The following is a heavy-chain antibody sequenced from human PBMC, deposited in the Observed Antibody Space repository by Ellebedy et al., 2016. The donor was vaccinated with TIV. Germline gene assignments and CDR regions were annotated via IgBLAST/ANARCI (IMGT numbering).Heavy chain of an antibody. CDR1: GFTFSDYY. CDR2: ISSSSSHT. J-gene: IGHJ5*02. V-gene: IGHV3-11*06. D-gene: IGHD1-14*01. CDR3: AREGSGSSRRPNWFDP. Sequence: PGGSLRLSCAASGFTFSDYYMSWIRQAQGKGREWVSYISSSSSHTSYADSVKGRFTISRDNDKNSRYLQMNSLRAEDTAVYYCAREGSGSSRRPNWFDPWGQGTLVTVSS.